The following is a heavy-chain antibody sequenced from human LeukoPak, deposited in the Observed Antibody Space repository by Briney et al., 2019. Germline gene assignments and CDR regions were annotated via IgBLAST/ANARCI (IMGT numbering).Heavy chain of an antibody. CDR1: GYSISSGYN. V-gene: IGHV4-38-2*02. D-gene: IGHD3-10*01. CDR3: ARGLWFGDENPPYFDY. CDR2: IYHTGST. Sequence: SETLSLTCTVSGYSISSGYNWGWIRQPPGEGLEWIGSIYHTGSTYYNPSLKSRVTVSVDTSRNQFSLKLSSVTAADTAVYYCARGLWFGDENPPYFDYWGQGILVTVSS. J-gene: IGHJ4*02.